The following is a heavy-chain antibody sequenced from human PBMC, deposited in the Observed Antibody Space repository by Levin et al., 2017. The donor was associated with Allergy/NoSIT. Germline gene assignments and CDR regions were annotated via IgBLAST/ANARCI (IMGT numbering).Heavy chain of an antibody. J-gene: IGHJ5*02. CDR1: GFSFSSYG. D-gene: IGHD3-22*01. CDR3: ARDLHTSGAVP. V-gene: IGHV3-30*03. CDR2: ISYDGSNK. Sequence: GESLKISCAASGFSFSSYGMHWVRQAPGKGLEWVAVISYDGSNKYYADSVKGRFTISRDNSKNTLYLQMNSLRAEDTAVYYCARDLHTSGAVPWGQGTLVTVSS.